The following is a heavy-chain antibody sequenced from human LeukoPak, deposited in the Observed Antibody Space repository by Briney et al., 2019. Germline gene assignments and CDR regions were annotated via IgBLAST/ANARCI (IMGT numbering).Heavy chain of an antibody. CDR1: GYTFTSYG. J-gene: IGHJ3*02. V-gene: IGHV1-18*01. CDR2: ISAYNGNT. D-gene: IGHD3-10*01. Sequence: ASVKVSCKASGYTFTSYGISWVRQAPGQGLEWMGWISAYNGNTNYAQKLQGRVTMTTDTSTSTAYMELRSLRSEDTAVYYCARGIGMGYYYGGDDAFDIWGQGTMVTVSS. CDR3: ARGIGMGYYYGGDDAFDI.